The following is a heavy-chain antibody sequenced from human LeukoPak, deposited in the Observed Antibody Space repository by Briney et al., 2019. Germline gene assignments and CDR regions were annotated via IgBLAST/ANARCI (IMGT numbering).Heavy chain of an antibody. J-gene: IGHJ4*02. CDR3: ARDHGGYAYFDY. CDR1: GFTFSDYY. Sequence: LRLSCAASGFTFSDYYMSWIRQHPGKGLEWIGYIYYSGSTYYNPSLKSRVTISVDTSKNQFSLKLSSVTAADTAVYYCARDHGGYAYFDYWGQGTLVTVSS. V-gene: IGHV4-31*02. D-gene: IGHD5-12*01. CDR2: IYYSGST.